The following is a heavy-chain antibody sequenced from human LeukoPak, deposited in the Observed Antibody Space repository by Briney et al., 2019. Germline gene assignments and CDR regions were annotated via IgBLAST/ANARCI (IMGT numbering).Heavy chain of an antibody. CDR2: INHSGST. CDR3: ARGPWVAAAGPGVVDV. V-gene: IGHV4-34*01. J-gene: IGHJ6*04. CDR1: GGSFNGYY. D-gene: IGHD6-13*01. Sequence: SETLSLTCAVYGGSFNGYYWSWIRQPPGKGLEWIGEINHSGSTNYNPSLKSRVTISVDTSKNQFSLKLSSVTAADTAVYYCARGPWVAAAGPGVVDVWGKGTTVTVSS.